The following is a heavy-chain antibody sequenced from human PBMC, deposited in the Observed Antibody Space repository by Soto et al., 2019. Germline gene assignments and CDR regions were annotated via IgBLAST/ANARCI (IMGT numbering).Heavy chain of an antibody. CDR2: IIPIFGTA. V-gene: IGHV1-69*13. J-gene: IGHJ3*02. CDR1: GGTFSSYA. Sequence: VASVKVSCKASGGTFSSYAISWVRQAPGQGLEWMGGIIPIFGTANYAQKFQGRVTITADESTSTAYMELSSLRSEDTAVYYCARKTYYYDSSGRGYAFDIWGQGTMVTVSS. D-gene: IGHD3-22*01. CDR3: ARKTYYYDSSGRGYAFDI.